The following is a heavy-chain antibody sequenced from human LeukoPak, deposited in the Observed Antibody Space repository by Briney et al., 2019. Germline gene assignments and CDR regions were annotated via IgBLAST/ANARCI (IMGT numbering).Heavy chain of an antibody. CDR2: IGWNGGFI. CDR1: GFTIDNYA. V-gene: IGHV3-9*01. CDR3: AELGITMIGGV. D-gene: IGHD3-10*02. J-gene: IGHJ6*04. Sequence: PGGSLRLSCAASGFTIDNYAMHWVRQAPGKGLEWVSGIGWNGGFIGSADSVKGRFTISRDNAKNSLYLQMNSLRAEDTAVYYCAELGITMIGGVWGKGTTVTISS.